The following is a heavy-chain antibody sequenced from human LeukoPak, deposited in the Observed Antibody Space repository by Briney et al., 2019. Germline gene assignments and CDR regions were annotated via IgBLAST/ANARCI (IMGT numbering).Heavy chain of an antibody. J-gene: IGHJ6*02. CDR1: GFTFSSYG. V-gene: IGHV3-30*18. CDR3: AKVRGYSGYERTYHYYGMDV. Sequence: PGGSLRLSCAASGFTFSSYGMHWVRQAPGKGLEWVAVISYDGSNKYYADPVKGRFTISRDNSKNTLHLQMNSLRAEDTAVYFCAKVRGYSGYERTYHYYGMDVWGQGTTVTVSS. CDR2: ISYDGSNK. D-gene: IGHD5-12*01.